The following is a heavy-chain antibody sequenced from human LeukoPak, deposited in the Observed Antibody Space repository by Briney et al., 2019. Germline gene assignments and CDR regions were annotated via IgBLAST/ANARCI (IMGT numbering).Heavy chain of an antibody. Sequence: GGSLRLSCAASGFTFSSYAMSWVRQAPGKGLEWVSGISGSGENTNYADSVKGRFTMSRDNSRNMLYLQMNSLRDEDTAKYYCAKTVSGSYSYQGGDYWGQGTLVTVSS. CDR2: ISGSGENT. CDR1: GFTFSSYA. D-gene: IGHD3-16*02. J-gene: IGHJ4*02. V-gene: IGHV3-23*01. CDR3: AKTVSGSYSYQGGDY.